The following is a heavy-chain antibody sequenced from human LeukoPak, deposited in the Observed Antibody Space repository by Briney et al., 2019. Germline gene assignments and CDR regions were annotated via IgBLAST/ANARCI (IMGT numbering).Heavy chain of an antibody. CDR1: GGSISSYY. CDR2: IYTSGST. J-gene: IGHJ3*02. V-gene: IGHV4-4*09. Sequence: SETLSLTCTVSGGSISSYYWSWIRQPPGKGLEWIGYIYTSGSTNYNPSLKSRVTIPVDTSKNQFSLKLSSVTAADTAVYYCARPKEGAFDIWGQGTMVTVSS. CDR3: ARPKEGAFDI.